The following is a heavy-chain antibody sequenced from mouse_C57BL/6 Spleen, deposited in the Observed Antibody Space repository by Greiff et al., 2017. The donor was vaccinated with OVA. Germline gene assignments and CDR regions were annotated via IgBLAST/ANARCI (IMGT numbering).Heavy chain of an antibody. J-gene: IGHJ1*03. CDR1: GYTFTSYW. CDR3: AATTVVATRYFDV. D-gene: IGHD1-1*01. V-gene: IGHV1-69*01. Sequence: QVQLQQPGAELVMPGASVKLSCKASGYTFTSYWMHWVKQRPGQGLEWIGEIDPSDSYTNYTQKFKGKSTLTVDKSSSTAYMQLSSLTSEDSAVYYGAATTVVATRYFDVWGTGTTGTVSA. CDR2: IDPSDSYT.